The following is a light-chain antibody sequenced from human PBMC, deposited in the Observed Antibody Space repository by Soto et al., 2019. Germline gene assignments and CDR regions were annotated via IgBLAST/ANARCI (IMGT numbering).Light chain of an antibody. V-gene: IGLV2-11*01. CDR3: CSYAGSFIFV. J-gene: IGLJ1*01. Sequence: QSALTQPASVSGSPGQSITISCTGTSSDVGGYNYVSWYQQYPGKAPKLMIYEVSKRPSGIPDRFFGSKFGNTASLTISGLQAEDEADYYCCSYAGSFIFVFGTGTKLTVL. CDR2: EVS. CDR1: SSDVGGYNY.